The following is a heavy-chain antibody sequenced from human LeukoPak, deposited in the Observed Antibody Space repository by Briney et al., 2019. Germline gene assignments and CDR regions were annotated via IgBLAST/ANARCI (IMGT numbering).Heavy chain of an antibody. CDR1: GGSISGSNYY. J-gene: IGHJ4*02. Sequence: SETLSLTCTVSGGSISGSNYYWGWIRQPPGKGLEWIGVVYYSGSTYYSSSFKSRVTISVDTSKNQFSLKLSPVTAADTAVYYCAKQRGSGYYFEYWGQGTLVTVSS. CDR2: VYYSGST. D-gene: IGHD3-22*01. CDR3: AKQRGSGYYFEY. V-gene: IGHV4-39*01.